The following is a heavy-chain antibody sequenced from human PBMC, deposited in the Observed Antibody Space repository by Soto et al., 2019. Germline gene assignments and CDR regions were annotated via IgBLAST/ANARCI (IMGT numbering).Heavy chain of an antibody. CDR2: IYHSGAT. V-gene: IGHV4-4*02. D-gene: IGHD3-10*01. CDR3: ATWFGEPYFEY. Sequence: SLTCAVSSASISSTNWWTWVRQPPGKGLEWIGEIYHSGATNYNPSLKSRVTISVDMSKNQLSLEVSSVTAADTAVYYCATWFGEPYFEYWGQGSLVTVSS. J-gene: IGHJ4*02. CDR1: SASISSTNW.